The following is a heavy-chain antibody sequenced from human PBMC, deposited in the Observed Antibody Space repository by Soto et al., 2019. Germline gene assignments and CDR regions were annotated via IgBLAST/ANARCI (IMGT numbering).Heavy chain of an antibody. CDR3: AKELWFGVPSSGYYFDY. Sequence: PGVSLRLSCAASGFTFSSYAMSWVRQAPGKGLEWVSAISGSGGSTYYADSVKGRFTISRDNSKNTLYLQMNSLRAEDTAVYYCAKELWFGVPSSGYYFDYWGQGTLVTVSS. V-gene: IGHV3-23*01. J-gene: IGHJ4*02. CDR2: ISGSGGST. D-gene: IGHD3-10*01. CDR1: GFTFSSYA.